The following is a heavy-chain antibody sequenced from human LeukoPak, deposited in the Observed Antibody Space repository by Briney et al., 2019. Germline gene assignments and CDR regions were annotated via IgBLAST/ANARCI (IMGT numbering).Heavy chain of an antibody. CDR3: AKTTHYDFWSGYCWAY. D-gene: IGHD3-3*01. CDR1: GFTFSSYA. V-gene: IGHV3-30*07. Sequence: GGSLRLSCAASGFTFSSYAMHWVRQAPGKGLEWVAVISYDGSNKYYADSVKGRFTISRDNSKNTLYLQMNSLRADDTAVYYCAKTTHYDFWSGYCWAYWGQGTLVTVCS. J-gene: IGHJ4*02. CDR2: ISYDGSNK.